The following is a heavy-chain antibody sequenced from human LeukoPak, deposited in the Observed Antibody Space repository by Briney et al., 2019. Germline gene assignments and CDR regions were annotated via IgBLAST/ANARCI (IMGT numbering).Heavy chain of an antibody. CDR3: ARRPYGSGSYEDY. J-gene: IGHJ4*02. CDR1: GGSISSEDYY. V-gene: IGHV4-30-4*01. CDR2: IFYSGST. D-gene: IGHD3-10*01. Sequence: PSETLSLTCTVSGGSISSEDYYWSWIRQPPGKGLEWMGYIFYSGSTYYTPSLKSQLTISVDMSKNQFSLKLSSVTAADTAVYYCARRPYGSGSYEDYWGQGTPVTVSS.